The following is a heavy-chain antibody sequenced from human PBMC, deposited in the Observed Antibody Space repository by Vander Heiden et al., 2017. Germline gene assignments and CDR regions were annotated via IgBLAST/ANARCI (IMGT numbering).Heavy chain of an antibody. CDR3: AKNDYVWGSYRSIDY. Sequence: QVQLVESGGGVVQPGRSLRLSCAASGFTFSSYGMHWVRQAPGKGLEWVAVISYDGSNKYYADSVKGRFTISRDNSKNTLYLQMNSLRAEDTAVYYCAKNDYVWGSYRSIDYWGQGTLVTVSS. CDR1: GFTFSSYG. J-gene: IGHJ4*02. CDR2: ISYDGSNK. V-gene: IGHV3-30*18. D-gene: IGHD3-16*02.